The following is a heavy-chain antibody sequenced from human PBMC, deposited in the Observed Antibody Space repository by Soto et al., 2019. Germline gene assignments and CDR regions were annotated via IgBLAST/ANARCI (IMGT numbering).Heavy chain of an antibody. CDR3: ASRFSPGYSSGWLLTGYDAFDI. D-gene: IGHD6-19*01. CDR1: GGSISSYY. J-gene: IGHJ3*02. CDR2: IYYSGST. Sequence: QVQLQESGPGLVKPSETLSLTCTVSGGSISSYYWSWIRQPPGKGLEWIGYIYYSGSTNYNPSLRGRFSISGETSVNQLSLNLSSVSAAGTAVYYCASRFSPGYSSGWLLTGYDAFDIWGQGTMVTVSS. V-gene: IGHV4-59*01.